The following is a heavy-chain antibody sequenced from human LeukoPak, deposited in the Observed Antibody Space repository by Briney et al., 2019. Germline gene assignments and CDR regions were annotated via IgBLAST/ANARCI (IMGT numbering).Heavy chain of an antibody. CDR3: ARDGGRYYDRSGYYWGYYFDS. J-gene: IGHJ4*02. D-gene: IGHD3-22*01. Sequence: PGGSLRLSCAASGFTFNTYVMNWVRQAPGKGLEWVSTISGTGGNTYYADSVKGRFTISRDNSKDTLYLQMSSLRPEDTAVYYCARDGGRYYDRSGYYWGYYFDSWGRGILVTVST. V-gene: IGHV3-23*01. CDR2: ISGTGGNT. CDR1: GFTFNTYV.